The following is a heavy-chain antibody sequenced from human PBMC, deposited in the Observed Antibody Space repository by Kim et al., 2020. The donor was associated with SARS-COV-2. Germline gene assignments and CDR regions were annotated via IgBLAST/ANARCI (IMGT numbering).Heavy chain of an antibody. J-gene: IGHJ4*02. CDR2: IYYSGST. D-gene: IGHD1-26*01. CDR1: GGSISSYY. CDR3: ARGVRLGATFDY. Sequence: SETLSLTCTVSGGSISSYYWSWIRQPPGKGLEWIGYIYYSGSTNYNPSLKSRVTISVDTSKNQFSLKLSSVTAADTAVYYCARGVRLGATFDYWGQGTLVTVSS. V-gene: IGHV4-59*13.